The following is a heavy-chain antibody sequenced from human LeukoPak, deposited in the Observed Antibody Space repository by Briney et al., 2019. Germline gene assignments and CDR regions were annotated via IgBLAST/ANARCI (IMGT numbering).Heavy chain of an antibody. CDR3: ARLGGRYFDWSLDAFDI. D-gene: IGHD3-9*01. CDR2: INPKNDGK. J-gene: IGHJ3*02. Sequence: SSVKLSCNASGYTFTVYYMHWVRQAPGQGLEWMGWINPKNDGKKSAQKFQGRVTMTRDTSISTAYMELSRLRSDDTAAYYCARLGGRYFDWSLDAFDIWGQGTMVTVSS. CDR1: GYTFTVYY. V-gene: IGHV1-2*02.